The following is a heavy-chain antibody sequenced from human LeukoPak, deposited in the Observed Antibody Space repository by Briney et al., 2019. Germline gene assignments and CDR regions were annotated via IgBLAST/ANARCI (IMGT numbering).Heavy chain of an antibody. CDR1: FFTVSSNY. Sequence: GSLMRLCCAASFFTVSSNYMSWLRPAAGERLEGVSVIYSGGDTYYADSVKGRFTISRDNSKNTLYLQMNSLRAEDTAVYYCARGRIAAPDYYFDYWGQGTLVTVSS. D-gene: IGHD6-25*01. J-gene: IGHJ4*02. CDR2: IYSGGDT. V-gene: IGHV3-53*01. CDR3: ARGRIAAPDYYFDY.